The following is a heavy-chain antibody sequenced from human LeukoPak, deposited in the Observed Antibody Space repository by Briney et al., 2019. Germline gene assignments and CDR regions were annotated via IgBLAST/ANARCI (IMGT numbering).Heavy chain of an antibody. CDR2: INHSGGT. CDR1: GGAFSGYY. J-gene: IGHJ5*02. V-gene: IGHV4-34*01. D-gene: IGHD3-3*01. Sequence: SETLSLTCAVYGGAFSGYYWSWIRQPPGKGLEWIGEINHSGGTNYNPSLKSRFTISVDTSKNQSSLTLSYVTAADTAVYYCASGLYDFWSGYYIAWFDPWGQGTLVTVSS. CDR3: ASGLYDFWSGYYIAWFDP.